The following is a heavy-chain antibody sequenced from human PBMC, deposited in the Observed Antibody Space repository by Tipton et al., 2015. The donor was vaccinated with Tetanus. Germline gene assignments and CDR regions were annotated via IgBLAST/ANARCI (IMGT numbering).Heavy chain of an antibody. J-gene: IGHJ5*02. CDR2: VSSSTQTV. CDR1: GFTFRSYW. CDR3: AKDPASRGWFDP. Sequence: SLRLSCVASGFTFRSYWMSWLRQAPGKGLEWVSYVSSSTQTVYVADSVQGRMTVSRDNAKKSLYLHMNSLRAEDTAVYYCAKDPASRGWFDPWGQGTLVSVSS. V-gene: IGHV3-48*04.